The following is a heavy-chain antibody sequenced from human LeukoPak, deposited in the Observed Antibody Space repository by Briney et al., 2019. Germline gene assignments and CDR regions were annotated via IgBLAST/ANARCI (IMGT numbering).Heavy chain of an antibody. Sequence: PSETLSLTCTVSGGSIRTYYWSWVRQPPGKGLEWIGYIYYSGGSNYNPSLKSRVTISVDTSKNQFSLKLNSVTAADTAVYYCARRSLIATAGTFGFYYYYMDVWGKGTTVTVSS. J-gene: IGHJ6*03. CDR2: IYYSGGS. CDR3: ARRSLIATAGTFGFYYYYMDV. CDR1: GGSIRTYY. D-gene: IGHD6-13*01. V-gene: IGHV4-59*01.